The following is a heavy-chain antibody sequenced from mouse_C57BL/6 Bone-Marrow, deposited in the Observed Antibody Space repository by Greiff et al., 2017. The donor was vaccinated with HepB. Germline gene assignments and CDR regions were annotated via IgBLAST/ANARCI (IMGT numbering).Heavy chain of an antibody. Sequence: QVQLQQSGAELVRPGPSVKVSCKASGYAFTNYLIEWVKQRPGQGLEWIGVINPGSGGTNYNEKFKGKATLTADKSSSTAYMQLSSLTSEDSAVYFCAARGYYYGSTLYFDYWGQGTTLTVSS. D-gene: IGHD1-1*01. V-gene: IGHV1-54*01. J-gene: IGHJ2*01. CDR1: GYAFTNYL. CDR3: AARGYYYGSTLYFDY. CDR2: INPGSGGT.